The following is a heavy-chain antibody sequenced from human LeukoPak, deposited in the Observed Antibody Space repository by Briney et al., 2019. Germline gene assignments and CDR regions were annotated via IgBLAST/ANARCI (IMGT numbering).Heavy chain of an antibody. CDR3: AKDRPNYYGSNGHYYRRDGDY. CDR2: ISSSGSTI. Sequence: GGSLRLSCAASGFTFSSYEMNWVRQAPGKGLEWVSYISSSGSTIYYADSVKGRFTISRDNSENMLYLQMNSLRVEDTAVYFCAKDRPNYYGSNGHYYRRDGDYWGQGTLVTVSS. CDR1: GFTFSSYE. D-gene: IGHD3-22*01. J-gene: IGHJ4*02. V-gene: IGHV3-48*03.